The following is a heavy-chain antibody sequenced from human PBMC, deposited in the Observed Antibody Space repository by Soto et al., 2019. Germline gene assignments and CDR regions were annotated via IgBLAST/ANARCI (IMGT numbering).Heavy chain of an antibody. CDR2: IIPIFGTA. J-gene: IGHJ4*02. CDR3: ARGGQQLTKAPFDY. CDR1: GGTFSSYA. V-gene: IGHV1-69*13. D-gene: IGHD6-13*01. Sequence: ASVKVSCKASGGTFSSYAISWVRQAPGQGLEWMGGIIPIFGTANYAQKFQGRVTITADESTSTAYMELSSLRSEDTAVYYCARGGQQLTKAPFDYWGEGTVVTV.